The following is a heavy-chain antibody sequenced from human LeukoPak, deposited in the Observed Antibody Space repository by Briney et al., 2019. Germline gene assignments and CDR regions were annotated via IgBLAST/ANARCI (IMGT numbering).Heavy chain of an antibody. D-gene: IGHD3-9*01. V-gene: IGHV2-5*01. CDR2: IYWNDDK. Sequence: SGPTLVNPTQTLTLTCTFSGFSLSTSGVGVGWIRQPPGKALEWLALIYWNDDKRYSPSLKSRLTITKDTSKNQVVLTMTNMDPVDTATYYCAHALYYDILTGYYKDLNWFDPWGQGTLVTVSS. CDR3: AHALYYDILTGYYKDLNWFDP. CDR1: GFSLSTSGVG. J-gene: IGHJ5*02.